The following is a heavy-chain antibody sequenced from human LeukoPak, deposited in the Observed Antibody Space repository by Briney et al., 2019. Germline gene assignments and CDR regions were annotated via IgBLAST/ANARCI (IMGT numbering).Heavy chain of an antibody. Sequence: SETLSLTCTVSGGTVSSGSYYWSWIRQPPGKGPEWIGYIYYSGSTNYNPSLKSRVTISVDTSKNQFSLKLSSVTAADTAVYYCARVVVPAAKVRMNSRFDPWGQGTLVTVSS. CDR3: ARVVVPAAKVRMNSRFDP. CDR1: GGTVSSGSYY. J-gene: IGHJ5*02. CDR2: IYYSGST. D-gene: IGHD2-2*01. V-gene: IGHV4-61*01.